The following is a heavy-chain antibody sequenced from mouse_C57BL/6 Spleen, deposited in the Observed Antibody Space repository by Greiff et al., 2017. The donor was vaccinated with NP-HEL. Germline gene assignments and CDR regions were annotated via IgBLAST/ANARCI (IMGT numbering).Heavy chain of an antibody. CDR2: INPSTGGT. Sequence: VQLKESGPELVKPGASVKISCKASGYSFTGYYMNWVKQSPEKSLEWIGEINPSTGGTTYNQKFKAKATLTVDKSSSTAYMQLKSLTSEDSAIYYCARQLRLRYYFDYWGQGTTLTVSS. CDR1: GYSFTGYY. J-gene: IGHJ2*01. V-gene: IGHV1-42*01. CDR3: ARQLRLRYYFDY. D-gene: IGHD2-12*01.